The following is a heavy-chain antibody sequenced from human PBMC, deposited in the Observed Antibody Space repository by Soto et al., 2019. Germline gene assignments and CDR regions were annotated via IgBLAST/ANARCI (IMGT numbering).Heavy chain of an antibody. CDR2: IYYSGST. CDR3: AREYNWNWFDP. J-gene: IGHJ5*02. CDR1: GGSISSYY. Sequence: ETLSLTCTVSGGSISSYYWSWIRQPPGKGLEWIGYIYYSGSTNYNPSLKSRVTISVDTSKNQFSLKLSSVTAADTAVYYCAREYNWNWFDPWGQGTLVTVSS. D-gene: IGHD1-20*01. V-gene: IGHV4-59*01.